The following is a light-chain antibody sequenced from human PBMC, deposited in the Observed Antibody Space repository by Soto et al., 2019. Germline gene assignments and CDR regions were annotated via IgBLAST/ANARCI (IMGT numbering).Light chain of an antibody. V-gene: IGKV1-39*01. CDR3: QQYNSYPLT. J-gene: IGKJ4*01. CDR2: VAS. Sequence: DIQMTQSPSSLSASVGDRVTITCRASQSIGRFLNWHQQKPGRAPNVLINVASTLRSGVPSRFSGSGSGTDFNLTINSLEPEDFATYYCQQYNSYPLTFGGGTKVDIK. CDR1: QSIGRF.